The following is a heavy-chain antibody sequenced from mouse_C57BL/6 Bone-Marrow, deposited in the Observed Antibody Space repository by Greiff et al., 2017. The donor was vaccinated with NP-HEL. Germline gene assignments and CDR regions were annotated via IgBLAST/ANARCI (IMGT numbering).Heavy chain of an antibody. CDR2: IWSGGST. CDR3: ARNHYSNYVGYFDY. D-gene: IGHD2-5*01. V-gene: IGHV2-2*01. CDR1: GFSLTSYG. J-gene: IGHJ2*01. Sequence: VQLVESGPGLVQPSQSLSITCTVSGFSLTSYGVHWVRQSPGKGLEWLGVIWSGGSTDYNAAFISRLSISKDNSKSQVFFKMNSLQADDTAIYYCARNHYSNYVGYFDYWGQGTTLTVSS.